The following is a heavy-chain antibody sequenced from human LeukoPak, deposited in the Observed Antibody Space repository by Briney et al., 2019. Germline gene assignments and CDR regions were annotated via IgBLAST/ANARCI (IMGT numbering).Heavy chain of an antibody. CDR3: ASDRSIYSSSSGFDY. D-gene: IGHD6-6*01. CDR1: GFTFSSYW. V-gene: IGHV3-7*03. J-gene: IGHJ4*02. Sequence: GGSLRLSCAASGFTFSSYWMSWVRQAPGKGLEWVANIKQDGTEKYYVGSVKGRFTISRDNAKKSLYLQMSSLRAEDTAVYYRASDRSIYSSSSGFDYWGQGTLVTVSS. CDR2: IKQDGTEK.